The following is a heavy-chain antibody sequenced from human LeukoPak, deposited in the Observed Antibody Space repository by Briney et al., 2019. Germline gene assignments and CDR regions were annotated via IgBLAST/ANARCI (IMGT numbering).Heavy chain of an antibody. CDR3: ARDTPYCSSTSCYGGYGY. CDR2: IYTSGST. J-gene: IGHJ4*02. CDR1: GGSISSYY. D-gene: IGHD2-2*01. Sequence: SETLSLTCTVSGGSISSYYWSWIRQPAGKGLEWIGRIYTSGSTNYNPSLKSRVTMSVDTSKNQFSLKLSSVTAADTAVYYCARDTPYCSSTSCYGGYGYWGQGTLVTVSS. V-gene: IGHV4-4*07.